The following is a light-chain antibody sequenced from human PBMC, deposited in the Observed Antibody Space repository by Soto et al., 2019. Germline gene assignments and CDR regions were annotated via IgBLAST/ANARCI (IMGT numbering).Light chain of an antibody. J-gene: IGKJ1*01. Sequence: DIQMTQSPSTLSASVGDRVTITCRASQSISSWLAWYQQKPGKAPKLLIYDASSLESGVPSRFSGSGSGTEFTLTISSLQPDDFATYYCHHYKSYRTWTFGQGTKVDI. CDR3: HHYKSYRTWT. CDR2: DAS. V-gene: IGKV1-5*01. CDR1: QSISSW.